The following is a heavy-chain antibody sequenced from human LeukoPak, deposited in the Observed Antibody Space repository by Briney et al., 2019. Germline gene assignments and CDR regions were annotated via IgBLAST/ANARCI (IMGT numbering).Heavy chain of an antibody. V-gene: IGHV4-39*01. CDR3: ARTVGTHRFDY. CDR2: IYYNGNT. J-gene: IGHJ4*02. CDR1: GGSISSSDYY. Sequence: SETLSLTCTVSGGSISSSDYYWGWIRQPPGERLEWIGTIYYNGNTYYNPSLQSRVIISADTSKNQFSLKVTSVTAPATAVYYCARTVGTHRFDYWGQGILVTVSS. D-gene: IGHD4-23*01.